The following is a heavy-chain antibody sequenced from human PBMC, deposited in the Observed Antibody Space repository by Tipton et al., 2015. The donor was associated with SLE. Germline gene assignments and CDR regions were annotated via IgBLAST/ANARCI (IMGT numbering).Heavy chain of an antibody. V-gene: IGHV4-30-4*08. CDR3: ARLFTYSDSWFDY. D-gene: IGHD1-26*01. CDR2: IYYSGNT. CDR1: GGSISSGDYY. J-gene: IGHJ5*01. Sequence: TLSLTCTVSGGSISSGDYYWNWIRQPPGKGLEWIGYIYYSGNTDYNPSLKSRLTISVDTSKNQFSLKLTSVTAADTAVYYCARLFTYSDSWFDYWGQGTLVTVSS.